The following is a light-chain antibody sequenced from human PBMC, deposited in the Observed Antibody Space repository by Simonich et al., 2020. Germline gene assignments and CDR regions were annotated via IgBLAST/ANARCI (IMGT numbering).Light chain of an antibody. V-gene: IGLV2-14*03. J-gene: IGLJ2*01. CDR3: SSYTSSSVV. CDR1: SSDVGGYNY. CDR2: DVS. Sequence: QSALTQPASVSGSPGQSITISCTGTSSDVGGYNYVSWYQQHPGKPPKLMIYDVSHRPSGVSNRFSGSKSGNTASMTISGLQAEDEADYYCSSYTSSSVVFGGGTKLTVL.